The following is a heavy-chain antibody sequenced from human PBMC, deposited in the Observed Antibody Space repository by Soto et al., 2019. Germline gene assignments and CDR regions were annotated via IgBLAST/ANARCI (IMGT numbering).Heavy chain of an antibody. CDR3: ARLEGLATISYYFDF. J-gene: IGHJ4*02. Sequence: SETLSLTCAVYGGSFSGYYWSWIRQPPGKGLEWIGEINHSGSTNYNPSLKSRVTISLDKSKNQFSLKLNSVTAADSAVYFCARLEGLATISYYFDFWGPGALVTVSS. V-gene: IGHV4-34*01. D-gene: IGHD3-9*01. CDR2: INHSGST. CDR1: GGSFSGYY.